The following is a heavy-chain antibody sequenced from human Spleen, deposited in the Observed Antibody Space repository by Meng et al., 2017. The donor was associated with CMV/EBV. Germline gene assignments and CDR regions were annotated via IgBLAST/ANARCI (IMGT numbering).Heavy chain of an antibody. CDR3: ARSGAGNLLFKPLDY. V-gene: IGHV3-30*02. D-gene: IGHD3-3*01. J-gene: IGHJ4*02. CDR2: IRYDGSNK. Sequence: GGSLRLSCAASGFTFSSYGMHWVRQAPGKGLEWVAFIRYDGSNKYYADSVKGRFTISRDNSKNTLYLQMNSLRAEDTPVYYCARSGAGNLLFKPLDYWGQGTLVTVSS. CDR1: GFTFSSYG.